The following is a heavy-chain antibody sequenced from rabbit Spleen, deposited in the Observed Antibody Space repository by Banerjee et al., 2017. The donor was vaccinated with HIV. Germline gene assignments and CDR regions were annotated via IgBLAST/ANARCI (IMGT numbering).Heavy chain of an antibody. V-gene: IGHV1S43*01. Sequence: QEQLVESGGDLVKPGTSLTLTCTASGFSFSSNYYMCWVRQAPGKGLELIGYIVPIFGVTYYANWVNGRFTISSHNAQNTLYLQLNSLTAADTATYFCVREAGYGGFGDATLWGPGTLVTVS. J-gene: IGHJ4*01. CDR2: IVPIFGVT. CDR1: GFSFSSNYY. CDR3: VREAGYGGFGDATL. D-gene: IGHD6-1*01.